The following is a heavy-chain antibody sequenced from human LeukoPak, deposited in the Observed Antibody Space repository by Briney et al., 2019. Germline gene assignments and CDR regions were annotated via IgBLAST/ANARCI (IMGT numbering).Heavy chain of an antibody. CDR3: ARRACPSCEAYHFDY. J-gene: IGHJ4*02. V-gene: IGHV5-51*01. Sequence: GASLKISCKGSGYSFTSYWISWVRQMPGKGLEWMGVIYPGDSDTRYSPSFQGQVTISADKSISTAYLQWSSLEASDTAMYYCARRACPSCEAYHFDYWGQGTLVTVSS. CDR2: IYPGDSDT. D-gene: IGHD2-2*01. CDR1: GYSFTSYW.